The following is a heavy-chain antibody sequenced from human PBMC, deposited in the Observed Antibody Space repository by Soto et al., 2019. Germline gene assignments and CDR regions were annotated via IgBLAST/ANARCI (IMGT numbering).Heavy chain of an antibody. J-gene: IGHJ3*02. CDR1: GFSLTTTGVG. V-gene: IGHV2-5*02. Sequence: QITLKESGPALLRPTQTLTLTCTFSGFSLTTTGVGVGWIRQPPGEALDWLAVIYWDDDRRYSPSLRSRLTITKDTSKNQVVLTMTTMDPVDTATYYCAHSIITYGGVIGDDAFDIWGQGTLVTVSS. CDR2: IYWDDDR. CDR3: AHSIITYGGVIGDDAFDI. D-gene: IGHD3-16*02.